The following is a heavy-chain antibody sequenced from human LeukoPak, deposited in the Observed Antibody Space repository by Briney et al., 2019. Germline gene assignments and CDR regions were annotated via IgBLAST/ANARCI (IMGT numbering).Heavy chain of an antibody. CDR2: IIPIFGTA. J-gene: IGHJ6*04. V-gene: IGHV1-69*05. CDR1: GGTFISYA. CDR3: ARGDYGDYGPEMDV. Sequence: SVKVSCKASGGTFISYAISWVRQAPGQGLGWMGGIIPIFGTANYAQKFQGRVTITTDESTSTAYMELSSLRSEDTAVYYCARGDYGDYGPEMDVWGKGTTVTVSS. D-gene: IGHD4-17*01.